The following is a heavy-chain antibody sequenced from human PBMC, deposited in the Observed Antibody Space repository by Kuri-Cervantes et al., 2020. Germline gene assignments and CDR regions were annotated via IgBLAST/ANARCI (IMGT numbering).Heavy chain of an antibody. V-gene: IGHV1-18*01. CDR3: ARNANVDIVATFYYYYGMDV. CDR2: ISAYNGNT. CDR1: GYTFTSYG. D-gene: IGHD5-12*01. J-gene: IGHJ6*02. Sequence: ASVKVSCKASGYTFTSYGISWVRQAPGQGLEWMGWISAYNGNTNYAQKLQGRVTMTTDTSTSTAYMELRSLRSDDTAVYYCARNANVDIVATFYYYYGMDVWGQGTTVTVSS.